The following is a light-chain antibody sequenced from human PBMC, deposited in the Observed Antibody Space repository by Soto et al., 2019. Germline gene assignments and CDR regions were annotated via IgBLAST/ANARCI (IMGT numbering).Light chain of an antibody. Sequence: EIAVTQAPVTLALSPGERATLSCRARQSVSSSLAWYQQKAGQAPRLLIYDASRRATGIPDRFSGSGSGTDFTLTISSLEPEDFAVYYCQQYGSSHTWTFGQGTKVDIK. CDR1: QSVSSS. CDR2: DAS. CDR3: QQYGSSHTWT. J-gene: IGKJ1*01. V-gene: IGKV3-20*01.